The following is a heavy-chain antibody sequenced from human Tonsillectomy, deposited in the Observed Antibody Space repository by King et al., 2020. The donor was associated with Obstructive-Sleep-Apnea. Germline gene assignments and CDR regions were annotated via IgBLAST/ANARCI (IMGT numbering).Heavy chain of an antibody. CDR2: ISYDGSNK. J-gene: IGHJ6*02. CDR3: ARGGSSNYYHMDV. D-gene: IGHD6-19*01. CDR1: GFTFSSYA. V-gene: IGHV3-30*04. Sequence: HVQLVESGGGVVQPGRSLRLSCAASGFTFSSYAMHWVRQAPGKGLEWVAVISYDGSNKYYADSVKGRFTISRDNSKNTLSLQMNSLRPDDTAFYYCARGGSSNYYHMDVWGQGTTVTVSS.